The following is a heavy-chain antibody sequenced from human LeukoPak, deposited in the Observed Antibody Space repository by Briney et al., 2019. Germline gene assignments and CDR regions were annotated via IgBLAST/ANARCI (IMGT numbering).Heavy chain of an antibody. Sequence: ASVKVSCKASGYTFTGYYMHWVRQAPGQGLEWMGWINPNSGGTNYAQKFQGGVTMTRDTSISTAYMELSRLRSDDTAVYYCARDLEYSSSSPWFDPWGQGTLVTVSS. J-gene: IGHJ5*02. D-gene: IGHD6-6*01. CDR1: GYTFTGYY. CDR3: ARDLEYSSSSPWFDP. V-gene: IGHV1-2*02. CDR2: INPNSGGT.